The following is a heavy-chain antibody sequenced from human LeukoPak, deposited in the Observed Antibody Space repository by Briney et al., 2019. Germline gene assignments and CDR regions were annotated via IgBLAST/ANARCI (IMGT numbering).Heavy chain of an antibody. D-gene: IGHD3-22*01. CDR2: ISHNGDT. CDR3: ARESTPPVVLADAFDI. V-gene: IGHV4-34*01. Sequence: SETLSLTCAVYGGSFSDYDWSWIRQAPGKGLEWIGEISHNGDTNCDPSLKSRFSMSIDTSRSQFSLKLSSVTAADTAVYYCARESTPPVVLADAFDIWGQGTMVTVSS. J-gene: IGHJ3*02. CDR1: GGSFSDYD.